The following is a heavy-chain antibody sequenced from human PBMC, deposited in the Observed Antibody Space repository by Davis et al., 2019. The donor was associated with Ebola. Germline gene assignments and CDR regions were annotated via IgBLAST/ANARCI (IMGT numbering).Heavy chain of an antibody. CDR1: GYIFITYA. Sequence: ASVKVSCKASGYIFITYAMNWVRQAPGQGLEWMGWINTNTGNPTYAQGLTGRFVFSLDTSVSTAYLQISSLKAEDSAVYYCARGGALNDWGQGTLVTVSS. V-gene: IGHV7-4-1*02. D-gene: IGHD3-16*01. CDR2: INTNTGNP. J-gene: IGHJ4*02. CDR3: ARGGALND.